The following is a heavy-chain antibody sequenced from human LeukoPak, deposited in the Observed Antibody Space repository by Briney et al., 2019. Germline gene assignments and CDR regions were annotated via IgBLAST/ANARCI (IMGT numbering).Heavy chain of an antibody. CDR3: ARDMKYSSGRPDH. V-gene: IGHV1-18*01. CDR1: GYTFTSYG. J-gene: IGHJ4*02. CDR2: HSSYKDKT. Sequence: ASVKVSCKASGYTFTSYGISWVRQAPGQGLEWMGWHSSYKDKTNYAQKFHDRVTMTTDTSTSTGYMELGSLTSADTAVYYCARDMKYSSGRPDHWGQGTLVTVSS. D-gene: IGHD6-19*01.